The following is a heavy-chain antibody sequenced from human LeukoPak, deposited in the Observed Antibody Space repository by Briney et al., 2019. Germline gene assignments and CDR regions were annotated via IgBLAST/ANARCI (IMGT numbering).Heavy chain of an antibody. V-gene: IGHV3-21*01. CDR2: ISSSLNM. CDR1: GFTFGGYT. D-gene: IGHD2-15*01. CDR3: ARDAGIVAFDI. Sequence: GGSRGLSCVASGFTFGGYTINWVRLAPGKGLEWVSSISSSLNMYFAESVKGRFTISRDSARNSVSLQLNSLRVEDTAVYYCARDAGIVAFDIWGQGTVVTVSS. J-gene: IGHJ3*02.